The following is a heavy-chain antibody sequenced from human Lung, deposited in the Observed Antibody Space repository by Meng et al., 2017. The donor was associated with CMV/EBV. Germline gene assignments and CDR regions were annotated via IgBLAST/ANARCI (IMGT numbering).Heavy chain of an antibody. CDR1: GGSISSYY. Sequence: SXTXSLXCTVSGGSISSYYWSWIRQPPGKGLEGMGNTNYSGSTNYNPSLKSGVTISVETSKNQFSLKLSSVIAADTPVYYCARLYSSRWFLPSGMDVWGQGXTVTVSS. CDR2: TNYSGST. D-gene: IGHD6-13*01. CDR3: ARLYSSRWFLPSGMDV. V-gene: IGHV4-59*01. J-gene: IGHJ6*02.